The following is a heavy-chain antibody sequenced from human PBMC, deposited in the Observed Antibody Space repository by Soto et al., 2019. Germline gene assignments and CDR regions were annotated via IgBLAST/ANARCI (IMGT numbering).Heavy chain of an antibody. CDR3: AKDRDWVADI. D-gene: IGHD2-21*01. Sequence: QVNLVQSGPEVTKPGASVKVSCKASGYTFNTYGITWVRQAHGQGLEWMAWINAYNGNRIYAQTFQARVTVTTDTSTSAAYMELMSLTSADTAVYFCAKDRDWVADIWGLGTMVTVSS. J-gene: IGHJ3*02. V-gene: IGHV1-18*01. CDR1: GYTFNTYG. CDR2: INAYNGNR.